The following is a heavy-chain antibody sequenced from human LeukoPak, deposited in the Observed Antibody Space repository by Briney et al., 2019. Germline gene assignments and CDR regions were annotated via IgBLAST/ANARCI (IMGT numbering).Heavy chain of an antibody. D-gene: IGHD4-17*01. Sequence: ASVNVSCKASGGTFSSYAISWVRQAPGQGLEWMGGIIPIFGTANYAQKFQGRVTITADESTSTAYMELSSLRSEDTAVYYCARDSYGDYVRNAFDIWGQGTMVTVSS. J-gene: IGHJ3*02. CDR3: ARDSYGDYVRNAFDI. CDR1: GGTFSSYA. CDR2: IIPIFGTA. V-gene: IGHV1-69*13.